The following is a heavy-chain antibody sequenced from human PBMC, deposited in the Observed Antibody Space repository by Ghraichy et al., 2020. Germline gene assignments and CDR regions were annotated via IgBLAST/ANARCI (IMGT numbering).Heavy chain of an antibody. CDR3: ASQQLVRFNNMDV. CDR2: ISFTGST. D-gene: IGHD1/OR15-1a*01. CDR1: GGSISTSSYC. V-gene: IGHV4-39*01. J-gene: IGHJ6*02. Sequence: SETLSLTCSVSGGSISTSSYCWGWIRQPPGKGLEWIGSISFTGSTYYQSSLKSRVSLSVDMSKNQFSLKLSSVTAADTAVYYCASQQLVRFNNMDVWGQGTTVSVSS.